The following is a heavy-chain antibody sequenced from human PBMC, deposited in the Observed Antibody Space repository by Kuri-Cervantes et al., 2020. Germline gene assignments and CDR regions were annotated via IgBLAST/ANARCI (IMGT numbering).Heavy chain of an antibody. D-gene: IGHD6-13*01. CDR3: ARDRGRISAYFYGMDV. Sequence: LRLSCTVSGGSISSSSYYWGWIRQPPGKGLAWIGYVYYSGSTNYNPSLKSRVTISLATSKNQFSLKLNSMTAADTAVYYCARDRGRISAYFYGMDVWGQGTTVTVSS. CDR2: VYYSGST. J-gene: IGHJ6*02. CDR1: GGSISSSSYY. V-gene: IGHV4-61*01.